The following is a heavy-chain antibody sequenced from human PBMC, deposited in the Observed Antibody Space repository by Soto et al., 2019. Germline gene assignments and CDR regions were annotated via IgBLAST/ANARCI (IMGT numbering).Heavy chain of an antibody. CDR3: ARGSPGDYYHGMDV. CDR2: IYDSGST. J-gene: IGHJ6*02. Sequence: QVQLQESGPGLVKPSQTLSLICKVSGGSMSSGDYYWSWIRRPPGRGLEWIGNIYDSGSTYYSPALKSRALISVDMSSNQFSLNLRFVTAADTAVYFCARGSPGDYYHGMDVWGQGTTVTVSS. CDR1: GGSMSSGDYY. V-gene: IGHV4-30-4*01.